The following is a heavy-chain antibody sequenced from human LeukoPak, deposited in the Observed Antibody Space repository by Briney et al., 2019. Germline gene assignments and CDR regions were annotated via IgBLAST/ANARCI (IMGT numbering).Heavy chain of an antibody. CDR1: GGSISSYY. Sequence: KPSETLSLTCTVSGGSISSYYWSWIRQPAGKGLEWIGRIYTSGSPNYNPSLKSRVTMSVDTSKNQFSLKLSSVTAADTAVYYCARGGGYGDYGYVDNWGQGTLVTVSS. V-gene: IGHV4-4*07. CDR3: ARGGGYGDYGYVDN. J-gene: IGHJ4*02. D-gene: IGHD4-17*01. CDR2: IYTSGSP.